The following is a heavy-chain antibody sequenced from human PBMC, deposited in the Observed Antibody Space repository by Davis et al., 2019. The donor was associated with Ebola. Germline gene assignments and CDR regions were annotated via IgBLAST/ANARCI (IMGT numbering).Heavy chain of an antibody. Sequence: AASVKVSCKASGGTFSSYTISWVRLAPGQGLEWMGRIIPMLGIANYAQKFQGRVTITADISTIAYMELSSLRSEDTAVYYCARARDMATIGDYAMDVWGQGTTVTVSS. D-gene: IGHD5-24*01. CDR3: ARARDMATIGDYAMDV. V-gene: IGHV1-69*02. J-gene: IGHJ6*02. CDR2: IIPMLGIA. CDR1: GGTFSSYT.